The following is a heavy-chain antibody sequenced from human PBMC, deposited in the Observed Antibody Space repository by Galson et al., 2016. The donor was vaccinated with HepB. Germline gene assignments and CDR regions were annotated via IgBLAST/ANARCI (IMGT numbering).Heavy chain of an antibody. J-gene: IGHJ4*02. CDR1: GFTFSDFS. V-gene: IGHV3-21*01. CDR2: ISSGSRDI. CDR3: ARDRSNYDFWSGYMPDYYFDY. Sequence: SLRLSCAASGFTFSDFSMNWVRQAPGKGLEWVSSISSGSRDIYYADSVKGRFTISRDNAKNSLYLQMNSLRAEDTVVYYCARDRSNYDFWSGYMPDYYFDYWGQGTLVTVSS. D-gene: IGHD3-3*01.